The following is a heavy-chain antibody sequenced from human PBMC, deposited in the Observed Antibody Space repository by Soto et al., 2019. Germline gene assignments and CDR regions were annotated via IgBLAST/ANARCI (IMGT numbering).Heavy chain of an antibody. CDR2: INSDGSST. V-gene: IGHV3-74*01. Sequence: PGGSLRLSCAASGFTFSSYWMHWVRQAPGKGLVWVSRINSDGSSTSYADSVKGRFTISRDNAKNTLYLQMNSLRAEDTAVYYCATMAIEYSSSSGSYFQHWGQGTLVTVSS. CDR3: ATMAIEYSSSSGSYFQH. CDR1: GFTFSSYW. D-gene: IGHD6-6*01. J-gene: IGHJ1*01.